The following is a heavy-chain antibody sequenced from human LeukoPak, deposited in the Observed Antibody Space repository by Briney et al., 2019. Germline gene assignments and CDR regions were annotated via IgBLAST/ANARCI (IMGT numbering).Heavy chain of an antibody. D-gene: IGHD3-3*01. Sequence: SETLSLTCTVSGRSISSYYWSWIRQPPGKGLEWIGYIHYSGSTNYNPSLKSRVTISVDTSKNQFSLKLSSVTAADTAVYYCARIFGSYDFWSGYYSYFDYWGQGTLVTVSS. CDR2: IHYSGST. V-gene: IGHV4-59*01. J-gene: IGHJ4*02. CDR3: ARIFGSYDFWSGYYSYFDY. CDR1: GRSISSYY.